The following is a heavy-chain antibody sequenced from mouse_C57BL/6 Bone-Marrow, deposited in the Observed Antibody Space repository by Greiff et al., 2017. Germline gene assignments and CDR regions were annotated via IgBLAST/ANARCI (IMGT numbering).Heavy chain of an antibody. Sequence: QVQLQQPGAELVRPGSSVKLSCKASGYTFTSYWMNWVKQRPIQGLEWIGNIDPSDSDTHYNQKFKDKATLTVDKSSSTAYMQLRSLTSADSAVDYCARWHGGDLDYWGQGTTLTVSS. D-gene: IGHD3-1*01. V-gene: IGHV1-52*01. CDR2: IDPSDSDT. CDR1: GYTFTSYW. J-gene: IGHJ2*01. CDR3: ARWHGGDLDY.